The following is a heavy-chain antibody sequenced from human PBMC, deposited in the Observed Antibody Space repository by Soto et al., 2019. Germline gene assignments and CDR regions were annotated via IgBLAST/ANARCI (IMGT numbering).Heavy chain of an antibody. V-gene: IGHV3-30-3*01. D-gene: IGHD2-21*02. CDR2: ISYDGSNK. J-gene: IGHJ4*02. CDR1: GFTFSSYA. Sequence: QVQLVESGGGVVQPGRSLRLSCAASGFTFSSYAMHWVRQAPGKGLEWVAVISYDGSNKYYADSVKGRFTISRDNSKNTLYLQMNSLRAEDTAVYYCARDPFIVVVTAIPERGNYFDYWGQGTLVTVSS. CDR3: ARDPFIVVVTAIPERGNYFDY.